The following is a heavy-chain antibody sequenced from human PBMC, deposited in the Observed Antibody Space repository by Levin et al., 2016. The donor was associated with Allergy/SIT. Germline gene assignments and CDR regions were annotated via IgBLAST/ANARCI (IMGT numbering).Heavy chain of an antibody. CDR3: ARTYYYGSGSY. Sequence: RQAPGKGLEWIGEINHSGSTNYNPSLKSRVTISVDTSKNQFSLKLSSVTAADTAVYYCARTYYYGSGSYWGQGTLVTVSS. D-gene: IGHD3-10*01. V-gene: IGHV4-34*01. J-gene: IGHJ4*02. CDR2: INHSGST.